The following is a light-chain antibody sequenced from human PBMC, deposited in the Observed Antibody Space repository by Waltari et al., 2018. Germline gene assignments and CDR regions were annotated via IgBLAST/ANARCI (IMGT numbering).Light chain of an antibody. J-gene: IGLJ2*01. CDR2: QDN. Sequence: SYELTQPPSVSASPGQTARITCSGDQLGDKYACWYQQKPGQSPVLVIYQDNKRPSGIPERFSGSNSGNTSTLTISGTQPMDEADYYCQTWDSSTVLFGGGTELTVL. CDR3: QTWDSSTVL. V-gene: IGLV3-1*01. CDR1: QLGDKY.